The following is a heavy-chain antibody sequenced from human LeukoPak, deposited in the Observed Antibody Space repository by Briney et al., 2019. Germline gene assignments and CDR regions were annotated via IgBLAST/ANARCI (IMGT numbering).Heavy chain of an antibody. J-gene: IGHJ4*02. D-gene: IGHD5-18*01. CDR3: ARGRYSYGSDY. V-gene: IGHV4-34*01. CDR2: INHSGST. Sequence: PSETLSLTCAVYGGSFSGYYWSWIRQPPGKGLEWIGEINHSGSTNCNPSLKSRVTISVDTSKNQFSLKLSSVTAADTAVYYCARGRYSYGSDYWGQGTLVTVSS. CDR1: GGSFSGYY.